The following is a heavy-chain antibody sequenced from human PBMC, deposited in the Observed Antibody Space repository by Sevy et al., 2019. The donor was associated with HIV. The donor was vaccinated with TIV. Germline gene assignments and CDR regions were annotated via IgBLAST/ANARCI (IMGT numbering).Heavy chain of an antibody. J-gene: IGHJ5*02. Sequence: SETLSLTCAVSGGSISSVNWWHWVRQPPGKGLEWIGEIYHSGSTNYNPSLHSRVTISVDNSKNQFTLKLSSVTAADTAVYYCARGGETPRGFDPWGQGSLVTVSS. V-gene: IGHV4-4*02. D-gene: IGHD3-16*01. CDR1: GGSISSVNW. CDR2: IYHSGST. CDR3: ARGGETPRGFDP.